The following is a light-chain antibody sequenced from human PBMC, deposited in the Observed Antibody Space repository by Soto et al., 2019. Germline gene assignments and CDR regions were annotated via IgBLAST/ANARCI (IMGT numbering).Light chain of an antibody. CDR1: QSVISY. J-gene: IGKJ2*01. Sequence: EIVLILSPATQSLSPGARATLSCRASQSVISYLAWYQQQPGPAPSLLIYDASNRATGLPAKFSGSGSGTDFTLSISSLEPEDFAVYYCQQSSNWPPYSFGQGTKLEIK. CDR3: QQSSNWPPYS. V-gene: IGKV3-11*01. CDR2: DAS.